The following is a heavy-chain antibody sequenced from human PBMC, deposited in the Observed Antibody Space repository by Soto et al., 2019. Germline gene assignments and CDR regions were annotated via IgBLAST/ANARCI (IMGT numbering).Heavy chain of an antibody. V-gene: IGHV1-18*01. Sequence: ASVKVSCKASGGTFSSYAISWVRQAPGQGLEWMGWISAYNGNTNYAQKLQGRVTMTTDTSTSTAYMELRSLRSDDTAVYYCARALRRTTAGPRPYEYWGQGTLVX. CDR1: GGTFSSYA. J-gene: IGHJ1*01. CDR3: ARALRRTTAGPRPYEY. D-gene: IGHD6-13*01. CDR2: ISAYNGNT.